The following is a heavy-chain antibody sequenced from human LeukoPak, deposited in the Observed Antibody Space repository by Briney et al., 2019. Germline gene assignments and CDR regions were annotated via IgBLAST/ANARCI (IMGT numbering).Heavy chain of an antibody. Sequence: SETPSLTCTVSGGSISSYYWSWIRQPPGKGLEWIGYIYYSGSTNYNPSLKSRVTISVDTSKKQFSLKLSSVTAADTAVYYCARSKDILTGYCFDYWGQGTLVTVSS. CDR2: IYYSGST. CDR1: GGSISSYY. CDR3: ARSKDILTGYCFDY. V-gene: IGHV4-59*01. J-gene: IGHJ4*02. D-gene: IGHD3-9*01.